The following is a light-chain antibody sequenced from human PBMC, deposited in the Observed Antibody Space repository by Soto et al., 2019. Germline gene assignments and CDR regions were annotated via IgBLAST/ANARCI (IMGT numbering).Light chain of an antibody. CDR2: AAS. J-gene: IGKJ5*01. Sequence: EIVLTQSPGTLSLSPGDTATLSCRASQSVSSSYLAWYQQKPDQAPRLLIYAASRRATGVPDRFCGSGSGTDFTLTISRLEPEDFAVYSCQQKGGSPPITFGQGTRLEIK. V-gene: IGKV3-20*01. CDR1: QSVSSSY. CDR3: QQKGGSPPIT.